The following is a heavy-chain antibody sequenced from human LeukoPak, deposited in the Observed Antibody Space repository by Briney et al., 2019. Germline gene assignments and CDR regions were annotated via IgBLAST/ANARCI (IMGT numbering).Heavy chain of an antibody. V-gene: IGHV3-48*03. CDR1: GFTFSSYE. CDR2: ISGGGSRL. Sequence: GGSLRLSCAASGFTFSSYEMNWVRQAPGKGLEWVSYISGGGSRLYYADSVKGRFTISRDNAKNSLYLQMNSLRAEDTAVYYCARDDGVDTVMVTGVGDGMDVWGQGTTVTVSS. CDR3: ARDDGVDTVMVTGVGDGMDV. J-gene: IGHJ6*02. D-gene: IGHD5-18*01.